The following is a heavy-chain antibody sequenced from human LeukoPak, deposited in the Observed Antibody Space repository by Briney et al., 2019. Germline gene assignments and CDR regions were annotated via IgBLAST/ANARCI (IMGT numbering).Heavy chain of an antibody. CDR1: GFTFSSYW. V-gene: IGHV3-7*01. J-gene: IGHJ4*02. CDR2: IKQDGSEK. D-gene: IGHD6-13*01. CDR3: ARVRQLVPGIFDY. Sequence: GGTLRLSCAASGFTFSSYWMSWVRQAPGKGLEWVANIKQDGSEKYYVDSVKGRFTISRDNAKNSLYLQMNSLRAEDTAVYYCARVRQLVPGIFDYWGQGTLVTVSS.